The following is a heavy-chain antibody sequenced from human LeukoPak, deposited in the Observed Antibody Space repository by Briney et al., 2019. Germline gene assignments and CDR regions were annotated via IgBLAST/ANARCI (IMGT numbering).Heavy chain of an antibody. CDR2: IYPGDSDT. D-gene: IGHD6-6*01. CDR3: ARPGQLAAQIDY. Sequence: GESLNISFQGSGYSFTSNWIGWVRPMPGKGLEWMGIIYPGDSDTRYSPSFQGQVTISADKSISTAYLQWSSLKASDTAMYYCARPGQLAAQIDYWGQGTLVTVSS. V-gene: IGHV5-51*01. CDR1: GYSFTSNW. J-gene: IGHJ4*02.